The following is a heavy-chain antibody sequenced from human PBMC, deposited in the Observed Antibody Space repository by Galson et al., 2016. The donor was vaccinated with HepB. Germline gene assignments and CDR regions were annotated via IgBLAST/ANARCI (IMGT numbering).Heavy chain of an antibody. CDR1: GFSFSTYS. V-gene: IGHV3-48*01. CDR2: ISGSGMTI. CDR3: ARDRRVVSSAYGDNVRYDYSVMDV. J-gene: IGHJ6*02. Sequence: SLRLSCAASGFSFSTYSMNWVRQAPGKGLEWVAYISGSGMTIIYADPVRGRFSISRDNARKSLHLRLNRLRAEDTAVYYCARDRRVVSSAYGDNVRYDYSVMDVGGQGTTVTVSS. D-gene: IGHD4-17*01.